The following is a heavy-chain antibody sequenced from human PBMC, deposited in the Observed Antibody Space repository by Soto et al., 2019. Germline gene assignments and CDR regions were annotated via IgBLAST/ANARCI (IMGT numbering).Heavy chain of an antibody. CDR2: IGASGADT. J-gene: IGHJ4*02. Sequence: PGGSLRLSCAASGFSFSTYAMSWVRQAPGKGLEWVSGIGASGADTYYTDFVKGRFIISRDNSKSSLHLQMNGLRAEDTAVYYCAVRKTGSFFDYWGQGTLVTVSS. D-gene: IGHD1-26*01. V-gene: IGHV3-23*01. CDR1: GFSFSTYA. CDR3: AVRKTGSFFDY.